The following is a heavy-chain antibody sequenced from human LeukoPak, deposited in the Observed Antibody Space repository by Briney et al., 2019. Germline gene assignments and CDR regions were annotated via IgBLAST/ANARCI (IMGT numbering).Heavy chain of an antibody. J-gene: IGHJ4*02. D-gene: IGHD3-10*01. CDR3: ARENYGSGSLFDY. Sequence: SVKVSCKASGGTFSSYAISWVRQAPGQGLEWMGGIIPIFGTANYAQKFQGRVTMTRDMSTSTVYMELSSLRSEDTAVYYCARENYGSGSLFDYWGQGTLVTVSS. V-gene: IGHV1-69*05. CDR1: GGTFSSYA. CDR2: IIPIFGTA.